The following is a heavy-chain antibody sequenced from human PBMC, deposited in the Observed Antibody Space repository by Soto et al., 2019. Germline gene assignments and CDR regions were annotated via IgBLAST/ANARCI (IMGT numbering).Heavy chain of an antibody. J-gene: IGHJ6*02. CDR2: ISGSGGST. CDR3: AKDLSQSLWCGEDYYYYGMEV. V-gene: IGHV3-23*01. CDR1: GFTFSNYA. D-gene: IGHD3-10*01. Sequence: GGSLRLSCAASGFTFSNYAMAWVRQAPGLGLEWVSAISGSGGSTYYADSVKGRFTISRDNSKNTLYLQMNSLRAEDTAVYYCAKDLSQSLWCGEDYYYYGMEVWGQGTTVTLSS.